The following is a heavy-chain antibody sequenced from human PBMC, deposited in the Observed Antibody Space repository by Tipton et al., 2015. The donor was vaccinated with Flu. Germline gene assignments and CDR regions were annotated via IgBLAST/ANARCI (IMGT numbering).Heavy chain of an antibody. V-gene: IGHV4-38-2*01. D-gene: IGHD3-10*01. J-gene: IGHJ4*02. Sequence: TLSLTCAVSGYSISSGYYWGWIRQPPGKGLEWIGSIYHSGSTYYNPSLKSRVTISVDTSKNQFSPKLSPVTAADTAVYYCARKVRGQGGDYWGQGTLVTVSS. CDR2: IYHSGST. CDR1: GYSISSGYY. CDR3: ARKVRGQGGDY.